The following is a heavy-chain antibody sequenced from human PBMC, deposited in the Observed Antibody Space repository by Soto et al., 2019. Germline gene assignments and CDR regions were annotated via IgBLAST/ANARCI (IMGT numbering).Heavy chain of an antibody. CDR3: ATVPIRPLLVPAAIGFY. CDR2: FDPEDGET. CDR1: GSTLTELS. J-gene: IGHJ4*02. V-gene: IGHV1-24*01. Sequence: GASVKVSCKVSGSTLTELSMHWVRQAPGKGLEWMGGFDPEDGETIYAQKFQGRVTMTEDTSTDTAYMELSSLRSEDTAAYYCATVPIRPLLVPAAIGFYWGQGTLVTVSS. D-gene: IGHD2-2*01.